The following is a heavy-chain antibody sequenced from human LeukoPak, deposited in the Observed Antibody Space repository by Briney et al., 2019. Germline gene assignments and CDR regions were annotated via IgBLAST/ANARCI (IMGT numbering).Heavy chain of an antibody. D-gene: IGHD1-26*01. CDR3: AKDIYRAGVGATRRGFAFDI. J-gene: IGHJ3*02. CDR2: ISGSGSGGST. CDR1: GFIFSSYG. Sequence: GGSLRLSCAASGFIFSSYGMTWVRQAPGKGLEWVSAISGSGSGGSTYYADSVKGRFTISRDNSKNTLYLQMNSLRAEDTAVYYCAKDIYRAGVGATRRGFAFDIWGQGTMVTVSS. V-gene: IGHV3-23*01.